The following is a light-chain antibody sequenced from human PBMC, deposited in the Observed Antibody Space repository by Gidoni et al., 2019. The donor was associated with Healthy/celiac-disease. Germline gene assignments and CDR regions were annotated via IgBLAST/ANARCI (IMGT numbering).Light chain of an antibody. J-gene: IGKJ4*01. V-gene: IGKV1-39*01. CDR3: QPSYSTPLT. CDR1: QSISSY. CDR2: AAS. Sequence: DSQMTQSPSSLSASVGDRVTITCRASQSISSYLNWYQKKPGKDPKLLIYAASSLQSGVPSRFSGSGSVTDFTLTISSLQPEDFATYYCQPSYSTPLTFGGGTKVEIK.